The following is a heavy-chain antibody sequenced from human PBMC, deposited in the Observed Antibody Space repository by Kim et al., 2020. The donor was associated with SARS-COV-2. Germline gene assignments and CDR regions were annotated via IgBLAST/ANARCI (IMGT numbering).Heavy chain of an antibody. V-gene: IGHV3-73*01. CDR2: IRSKANSYAK. Sequence: GGSLRLSCAASGFTFSDSAMYWVRQASGKGLEWVARIRSKANSYAKAYAASVKVRFTISRDDSKNTPYLQMNSLKTEDTSIYYCTRFSPYSNTCWDAFD. CDR1: GFTFSDSA. CDR3: TRFSPYSNTCWDAFD. D-gene: IGHD6-13*01. J-gene: IGHJ3*02.